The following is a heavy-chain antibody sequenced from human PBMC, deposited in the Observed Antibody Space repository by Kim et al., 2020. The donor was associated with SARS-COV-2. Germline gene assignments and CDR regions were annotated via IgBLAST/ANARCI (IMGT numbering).Heavy chain of an antibody. J-gene: IGHJ4*02. CDR1: GGSISSGSYY. CDR2: IYTSGST. V-gene: IGHV4-61*02. Sequence: SETLSLTCTVSGGSISSGSYYWSWIRQPAGKGLEWIGRIYTSGSTNYNPSLKSRVTISVDTSKNQFSLKLSSVTAADTAVYYCAREGERGYYFDYWGQGTLVTVSS. CDR3: AREGERGYYFDY. D-gene: IGHD1-1*01.